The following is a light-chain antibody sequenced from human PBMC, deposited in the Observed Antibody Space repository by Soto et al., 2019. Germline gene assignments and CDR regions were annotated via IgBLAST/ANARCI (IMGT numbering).Light chain of an antibody. Sequence: QSVLTKPASVSGSAGQSITISCTGTSRDVGGYNYVSWYQQHPGKAPKLMIYDVSNRPSGVSNRFSGSKSGNTASLTISGLQAEDEADYYCSSYTSSSHVVFGGGTKVTVL. V-gene: IGLV2-14*01. CDR2: DVS. J-gene: IGLJ2*01. CDR3: SSYTSSSHVV. CDR1: SRDVGGYNY.